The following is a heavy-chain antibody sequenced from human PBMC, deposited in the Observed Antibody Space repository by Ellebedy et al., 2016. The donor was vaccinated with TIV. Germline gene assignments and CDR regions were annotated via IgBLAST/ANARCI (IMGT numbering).Heavy chain of an antibody. D-gene: IGHD2-21*02. V-gene: IGHV3-33*01. CDR2: IWYDGGNK. Sequence: GESLKISCEASGFIFSNYGMHWVRQAPGKGLEWVAFIWYDGGNKYYADSVKGRFTISRDNSKNTLYLQMNNVGAEDTAVFYCARNRHVERGDCLDYWGQGTLVTASS. J-gene: IGHJ4*02. CDR1: GFIFSNYG. CDR3: ARNRHVERGDCLDY.